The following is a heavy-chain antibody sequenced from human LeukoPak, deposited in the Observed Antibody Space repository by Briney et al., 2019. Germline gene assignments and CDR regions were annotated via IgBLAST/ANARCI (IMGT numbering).Heavy chain of an antibody. J-gene: IGHJ4*02. CDR2: ISASGDIT. CDR1: EFTFGIYA. D-gene: IGHD6-19*01. Sequence: GGSLRLSCTASEFTFGIYAMSWVRQAPGKGLEWVSAISASGDITYYADSVKGRFTISRDNSKNTLYLEMNSLRAVDTAFYYCAKGGSAWYPSPDFWGQGTLVTVSA. CDR3: AKGGSAWYPSPDF. V-gene: IGHV3-23*01.